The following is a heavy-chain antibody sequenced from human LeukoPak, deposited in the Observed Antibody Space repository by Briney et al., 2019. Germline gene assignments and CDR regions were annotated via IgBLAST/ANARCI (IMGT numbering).Heavy chain of an antibody. CDR3: ARPTNHYGLDV. D-gene: IGHD1-14*01. V-gene: IGHV3-33*01. J-gene: IGHJ6*02. CDR2: IWYDGSNK. Sequence: GGSLRLSCVASGFTFSRNAMHWVRQAPGKGLEWVAVIWYDGSNKYYADSVQGRFTVSRDNSKNTLYLQMNSLRAADTAVYYCARPTNHYGLDVWGQGTTVTVSS. CDR1: GFTFSRNA.